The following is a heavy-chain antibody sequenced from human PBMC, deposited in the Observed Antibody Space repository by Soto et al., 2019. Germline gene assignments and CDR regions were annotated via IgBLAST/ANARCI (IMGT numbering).Heavy chain of an antibody. Sequence: QVHLQESGPGLVKPSGTLSLTCGVSGVSISSSDWWTWVRQPPGKGLEWIGDIYYTGSTNSNPSLGSRVTISLDTSKNQFSLRLRSVTAADTAMYYCARGGQGPTHGQLYFWGQGTLVTVSS. D-gene: IGHD3-10*01. CDR3: ARGGQGPTHGQLYF. CDR1: GVSISSSDW. J-gene: IGHJ4*02. CDR2: IYYTGST. V-gene: IGHV4-4*02.